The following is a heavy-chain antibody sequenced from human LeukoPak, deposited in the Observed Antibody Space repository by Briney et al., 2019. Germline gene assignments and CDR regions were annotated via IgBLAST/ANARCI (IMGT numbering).Heavy chain of an antibody. CDR1: GYTFTSYG. Sequence: ASVKVSCKTSGYTFTSYGIGWVRQAPGQGLEWMAWISAYNGNTNYAQKLQGRVTVTTDTSTSTAYMELRSLRSDDTAVYYCTRDRSASGSQNYWGQGTLVTVSS. J-gene: IGHJ4*02. D-gene: IGHD1-26*01. CDR3: TRDRSASGSQNY. CDR2: ISAYNGNT. V-gene: IGHV1-18*01.